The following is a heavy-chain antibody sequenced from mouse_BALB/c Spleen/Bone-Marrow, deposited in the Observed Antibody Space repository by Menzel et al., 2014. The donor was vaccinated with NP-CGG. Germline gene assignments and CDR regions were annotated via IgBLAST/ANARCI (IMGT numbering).Heavy chain of an antibody. Sequence: VQLAESGAELLKPGASAKISCRATGYTFSSYWIVGVNQRHGHDLAWIVVILPGSGSTNYNEKSKGKATFTADTSSNAAYMQLSSLTSEDSAVYYCATARATWFAYWGQGTLVTVSA. CDR2: ILPGSGST. J-gene: IGHJ3*01. CDR1: GYTFSSYW. CDR3: ATARATWFAY. V-gene: IGHV1-9*01. D-gene: IGHD3-2*01.